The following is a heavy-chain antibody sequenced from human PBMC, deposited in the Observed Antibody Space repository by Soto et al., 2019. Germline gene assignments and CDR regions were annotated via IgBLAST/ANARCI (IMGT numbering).Heavy chain of an antibody. CDR3: GRALGYASGAAY. D-gene: IGHD6-19*01. Sequence: EVQLEESGGGLVQPGGSLRRSCAASGFTLSMYWMHWIRQVPGKGLLWVSRVSGDGSDKNYADSVKGRFTISRDNAKNTLYLEMNSLGAEDSAVYYCGRALGYASGAAYWARGTLVTVSS. CDR2: VSGDGSDK. CDR1: GFTLSMYW. V-gene: IGHV3-74*01. J-gene: IGHJ4*02.